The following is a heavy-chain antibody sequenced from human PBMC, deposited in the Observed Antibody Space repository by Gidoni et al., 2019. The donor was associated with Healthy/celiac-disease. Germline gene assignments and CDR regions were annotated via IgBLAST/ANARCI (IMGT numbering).Heavy chain of an antibody. V-gene: IGHV3-48*03. D-gene: IGHD3-22*01. CDR1: GFTFSSYE. J-gene: IGHJ3*02. CDR2: ISSSGSTI. Sequence: EVQLVESGGGLVQPGGSLRLSCAASGFTFSSYEMNWVRQAPGKGLEWVSYISSSGSTIYYADSVKGRFTISRDNAKNSLYLQMNSLRAEDTAVYYCARDLLGVVVTTDAFDIWGQGTMVTVSS. CDR3: ARDLLGVVVTTDAFDI.